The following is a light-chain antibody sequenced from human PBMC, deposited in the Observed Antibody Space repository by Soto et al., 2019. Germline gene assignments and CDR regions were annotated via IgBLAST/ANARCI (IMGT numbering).Light chain of an antibody. V-gene: IGKV3-11*01. CDR2: DAS. J-gene: IGKJ2*01. CDR3: QQPNNADT. CDR1: QSVSSY. Sequence: IVLTQYPATLSLSPGERANLSCRASQSVSSYLAWYQQKPGQAPRLLIYDASKRATGVPARFSGSEYVTDLTLTISSREPEDFAVYCGQQPNNADTFVQGTKLEI.